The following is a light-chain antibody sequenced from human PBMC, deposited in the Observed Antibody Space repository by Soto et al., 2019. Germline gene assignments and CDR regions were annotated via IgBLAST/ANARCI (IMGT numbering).Light chain of an antibody. CDR1: QSVSSN. Sequence: IVITQSPVTVSVSPGERATLSCRAGQSVSSNLAWYQQKPGQAPRLLIYGASTRATGIPARFTGSGSGTEFTLTISSLQFDDSAVYYCQQYNNWWTFGQGTKVDIK. J-gene: IGKJ1*01. V-gene: IGKV3-15*01. CDR2: GAS. CDR3: QQYNNWWT.